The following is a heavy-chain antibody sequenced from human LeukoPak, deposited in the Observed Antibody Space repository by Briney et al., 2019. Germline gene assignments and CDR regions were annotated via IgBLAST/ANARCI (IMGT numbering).Heavy chain of an antibody. J-gene: IGHJ4*02. Sequence: GGSLRLSCAASGFTFSDYYMSWIRQAPGKGLEWVSYISSSGSTIYYADSVKGRFTISRDNARNSVYLQMNSLRVEDTAVYYCARLMFLWPPIYFDYWGQGSLVTVSS. V-gene: IGHV3-11*04. CDR3: ARLMFLWPPIYFDY. CDR2: ISSSGSTI. D-gene: IGHD2-8*01. CDR1: GFTFSDYY.